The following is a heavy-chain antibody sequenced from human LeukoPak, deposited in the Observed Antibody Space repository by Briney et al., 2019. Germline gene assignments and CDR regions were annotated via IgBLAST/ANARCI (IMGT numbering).Heavy chain of an antibody. J-gene: IGHJ4*02. D-gene: IGHD5-12*01. CDR2: INSDGSST. CDR1: GFTFSSYW. V-gene: IGHV3-74*01. Sequence: GGSLRLSCAASGFTFSSYWMHWVRQAPGKGLVWVSRINSDGSSTTYADSVKGRFTISRDKAKNTLYLQMNSLRAEDTAVYYCARAGTGGGYDSGFDYWGQGTLVTVSS. CDR3: ARAGTGGGYDSGFDY.